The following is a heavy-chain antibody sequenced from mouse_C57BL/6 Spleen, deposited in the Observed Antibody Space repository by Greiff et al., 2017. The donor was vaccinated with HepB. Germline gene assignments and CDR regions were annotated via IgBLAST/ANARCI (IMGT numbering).Heavy chain of an antibody. CDR3: ARPLLTQEFAY. CDR2: INPYNGGT. V-gene: IGHV1-19*01. J-gene: IGHJ3*01. D-gene: IGHD2-1*01. Sequence: VQLQQSGPVLVKPGASVKMSCKASGYTFTDYYMNWVKQSHGKSLEWIGVINPYNGGTSYNQKFKGKATLTVDKSSSTAYMVLNSLTSEDSAVYYCARPLLTQEFAYWGQGTLVTVSA. CDR1: GYTFTDYY.